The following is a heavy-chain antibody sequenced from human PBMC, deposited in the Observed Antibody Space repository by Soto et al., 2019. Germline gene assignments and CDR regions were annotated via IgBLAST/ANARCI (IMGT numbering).Heavy chain of an antibody. Sequence: PGGSLRLSCAASGFTFSSYSMNWVRQAPGKGLEWVSYISSSSSTIYYADSVKGRFTISRGNAKNSLYLQMNSLRAEDTAVYYCARFQQLVRSGFDPWGQGTLVTVSS. J-gene: IGHJ5*02. CDR1: GFTFSSYS. CDR3: ARFQQLVRSGFDP. CDR2: ISSSSSTI. D-gene: IGHD6-13*01. V-gene: IGHV3-48*01.